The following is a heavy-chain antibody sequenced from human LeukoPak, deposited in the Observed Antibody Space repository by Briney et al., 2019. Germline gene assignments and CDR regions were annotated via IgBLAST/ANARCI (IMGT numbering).Heavy chain of an antibody. V-gene: IGHV3-30-3*01. Sequence: GGSLRLSCTASGFTFSSYAMHWVRQATGKGLEWVAVISYDGSNKYYADSVKGRFTISRDNSKNTLYLQMNSLRAEDTAVYYCARDNGHYSSSWYSAFDIWGQGTMVTVSS. D-gene: IGHD6-13*01. CDR1: GFTFSSYA. J-gene: IGHJ3*02. CDR2: ISYDGSNK. CDR3: ARDNGHYSSSWYSAFDI.